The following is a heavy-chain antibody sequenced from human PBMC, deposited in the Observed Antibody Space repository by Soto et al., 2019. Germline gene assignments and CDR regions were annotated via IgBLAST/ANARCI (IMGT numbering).Heavy chain of an antibody. CDR2: ISYDGSNK. J-gene: IGHJ4*02. V-gene: IGHV3-30-3*01. CDR3: ARGSPLAVAGSTFDY. Sequence: QVQLVESGGGVVQPGRSLRLSCAASGFTFSSYAMHWVRQAPGKGLGWVAVISYDGSNKYYADSVKGRFTISRDNSKNTLYLQMNSLRAEDTAVYYCARGSPLAVAGSTFDYWGQGTLVTVSS. CDR1: GFTFSSYA. D-gene: IGHD6-19*01.